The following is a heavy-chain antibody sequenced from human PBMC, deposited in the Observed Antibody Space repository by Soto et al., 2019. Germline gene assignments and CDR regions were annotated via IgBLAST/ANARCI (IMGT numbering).Heavy chain of an antibody. CDR1: GYSFTSYW. CDR2: IYPGDSDT. D-gene: IGHD3-10*01. J-gene: IGHJ6*02. V-gene: IGHV5-51*01. Sequence: GESLKISCKGSGYSFTSYWIGWVRQMPGKGLEWMGIIYPGDSDTRYSPSFQGQVTISADKSISTAYLQWSSLKASDTAMYYCARQGLMSMGPSYYYYGMDVWGQGTTVTVSS. CDR3: ARQGLMSMGPSYYYYGMDV.